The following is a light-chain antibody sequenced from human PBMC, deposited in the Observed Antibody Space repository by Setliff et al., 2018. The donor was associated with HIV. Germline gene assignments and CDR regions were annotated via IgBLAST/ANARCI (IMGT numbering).Light chain of an antibody. V-gene: IGLV1-40*01. CDR1: SSNIGAHYD. Sequence: QSALTQPPSVSGAPGQTVTISCTGSSSNIGAHYDVHWYQQLPGTAPKLVIYANNNRPSGVPDRFSGSKSGTSASLAITGLKAEDEADYYCQSSDTTLSGYVFGTGTKVTVL. CDR3: QSSDTTLSGYV. CDR2: ANN. J-gene: IGLJ1*01.